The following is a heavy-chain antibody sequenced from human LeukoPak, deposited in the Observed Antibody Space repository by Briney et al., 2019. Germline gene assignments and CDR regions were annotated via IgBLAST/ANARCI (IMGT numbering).Heavy chain of an antibody. CDR1: GYSISSGYY. J-gene: IGHJ4*02. CDR2: IYHSGST. V-gene: IGHV4-38-2*01. CDR3: ARSSSWGGYYTRYYFDY. Sequence: PSETLSLTCAVSGYSISSGYYWGWIRQPPGKGLEWIGSIYHSGSTYYNPSLKSRVTISVDASKNQFSLKLSSVTAADTAVYYCARSSSWGGYYTRYYFDYWGQGTLVTVSS. D-gene: IGHD3-3*01.